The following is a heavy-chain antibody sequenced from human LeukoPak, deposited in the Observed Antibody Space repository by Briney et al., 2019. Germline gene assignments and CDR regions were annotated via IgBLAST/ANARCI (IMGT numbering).Heavy chain of an antibody. V-gene: IGHV4-39*07. CDR2: INHSGST. J-gene: IGHJ4*02. Sequence: SETLSLTCTVSGGSISSGGYYWSWIRQPPGKGLEWIGEINHSGSTNYNPSLKSRVTISVDTSKNQFSLKLGSVTAADTAVYYCARSRIVVIAAAGAPFDYWGQGTLVTVSS. CDR1: GGSISSGGYY. D-gene: IGHD6-13*01. CDR3: ARSRIVVIAAAGAPFDY.